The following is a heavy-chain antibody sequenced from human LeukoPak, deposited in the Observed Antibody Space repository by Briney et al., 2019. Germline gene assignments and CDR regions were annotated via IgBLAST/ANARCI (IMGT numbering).Heavy chain of an antibody. CDR1: GGSITSGGFC. CDR3: ARDPGPVAAFDI. Sequence: SQTLSLTCTVSGGSITSGGFCWSWIRQHPGKGLEWIGHIYYSGSTYYNPSLKSRVTISVDTSKNQFSLKLSSVTAADTAVYYCARDPGPVAAFDIWGQGTMVTVSS. J-gene: IGHJ3*02. CDR2: IYYSGST. V-gene: IGHV4-31*03. D-gene: IGHD2-21*01.